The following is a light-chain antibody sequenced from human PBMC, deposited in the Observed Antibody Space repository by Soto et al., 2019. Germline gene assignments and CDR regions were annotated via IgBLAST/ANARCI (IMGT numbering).Light chain of an antibody. CDR3: QQLNSYSRA. CDR2: AAS. Sequence: QLTQSPSSLSASVGDRVTITCRASQGIATYLAWYQQKPGQAPNLLIYAASTLQSGVPSRFSGGGSGTDFTLTTSSLQHEDFATNYCQQLNSYSRAFGGGTKVEL. J-gene: IGKJ4*01. CDR1: QGIATY. V-gene: IGKV1-9*01.